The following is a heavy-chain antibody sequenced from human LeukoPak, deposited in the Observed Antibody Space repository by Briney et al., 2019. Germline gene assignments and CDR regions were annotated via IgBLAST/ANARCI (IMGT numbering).Heavy chain of an antibody. CDR2: IYFSGST. CDR3: AQFLMTNDAFDI. V-gene: IGHV4-31*03. J-gene: IGHJ3*02. Sequence: SETLSLTCTVSGGSISSGGYYSGWLRQHPGKGLEWIGYIYFSGSTYYNPSLKSRVTISVDTSKNQFSLKLNSVTAADTAVYYCAQFLMTNDAFDIWGQGTMVTVSS. CDR1: GGSISSGGYY.